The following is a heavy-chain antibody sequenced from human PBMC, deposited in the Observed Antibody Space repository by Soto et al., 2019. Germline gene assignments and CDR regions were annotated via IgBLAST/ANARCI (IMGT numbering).Heavy chain of an antibody. Sequence: EVQIVESGGGLVQPGGSLRLSCNFTFSMYSMDWVRQAPGKGLEGVASISSGGVYIKYADSVKGRFTISRDNAKNSVSLKMNGLRAPYTALYFCRRPQGGRYDSRSNPWGQGTLVPFSS. CDR2: ISSGGVYI. V-gene: IGHV3-21*02. CDR1: TFSMYS. J-gene: IGHJ5*02. D-gene: IGHD1-26*01. CDR3: RRPQGGRYDSRSNP.